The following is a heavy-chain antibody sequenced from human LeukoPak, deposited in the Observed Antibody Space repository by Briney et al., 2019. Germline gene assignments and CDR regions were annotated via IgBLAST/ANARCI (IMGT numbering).Heavy chain of an antibody. CDR2: ISWNSGSI. CDR3: AKAGYYDSSGYRGAFDI. CDR1: GFTFDDYA. V-gene: IGHV3-9*01. D-gene: IGHD3-22*01. Sequence: GGSLRLSCAASGFTFDDYAMHWVRQAPGQGLEWVSGISWNSGSIGYADSVKGRFTISRDNAKNSLYLQMNSLRAEDTALYYCAKAGYYDSSGYRGAFDIWGQGTMVTVSS. J-gene: IGHJ3*02.